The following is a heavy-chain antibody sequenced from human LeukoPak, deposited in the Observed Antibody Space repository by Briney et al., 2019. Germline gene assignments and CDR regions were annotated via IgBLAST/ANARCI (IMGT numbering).Heavy chain of an antibody. J-gene: IGHJ4*02. V-gene: IGHV4-34*01. CDR1: GGSFSGYY. D-gene: IGHD5-18*01. Sequence: SETLSLTCAVYGGSFSGYYWSWIRRPPGKGLEWIGEINHSGSTNYNPSLKSQVTISVDTSKNQFSLKLSSVTAADTAVYYCARAGYSYGVFDYWGQGTLVTVSS. CDR3: ARAGYSYGVFDY. CDR2: INHSGST.